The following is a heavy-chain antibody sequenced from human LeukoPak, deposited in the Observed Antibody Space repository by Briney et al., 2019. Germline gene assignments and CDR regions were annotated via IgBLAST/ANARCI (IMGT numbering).Heavy chain of an antibody. CDR3: ARAGFSGSYSDFDY. CDR1: GFTFSTYS. Sequence: GGSLRLSCAASGFTFSTYSMNWVRQAPGKGLEWVSSISSTGSYIYYADSVKGRFTVSRDNAKNSLYLQMNSLRAEDTAVYYCARAGFSGSYSDFDYWGQGTLVTVSS. J-gene: IGHJ4*02. CDR2: ISSTGSYI. D-gene: IGHD1-26*01. V-gene: IGHV3-21*01.